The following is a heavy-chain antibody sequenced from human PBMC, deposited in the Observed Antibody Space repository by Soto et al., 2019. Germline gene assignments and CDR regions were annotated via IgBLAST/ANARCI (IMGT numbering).Heavy chain of an antibody. J-gene: IGHJ4*02. CDR2: ISHDGSNK. Sequence: QVQLVDSGGGVVQPGRSLRLSCAASGFTFSTYGLHWVRQAPGKGLEWVAFISHDGSNKYYADSVKGRFTISRDNSKNTLYLQMNSLRAEDTAVYYCAKEGYLSSNYLYYFDYWGQGTLVTVS. CDR3: AKEGYLSSNYLYYFDY. CDR1: GFTFSTYG. D-gene: IGHD4-4*01. V-gene: IGHV3-30*18.